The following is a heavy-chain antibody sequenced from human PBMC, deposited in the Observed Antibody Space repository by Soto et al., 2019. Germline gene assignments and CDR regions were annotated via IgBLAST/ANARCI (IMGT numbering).Heavy chain of an antibody. J-gene: IGHJ4*02. Sequence: SETLSLTCTVSGGSISRSSYYWGWIRQPPGKGLEWIGSIYYTGNTYSDPSLKSRVTMFVDTSKNQYSLRLSSVTAADTAVYYCARHRGDYYDSSGYFDYWCQGTLVTVSS. CDR3: ARHRGDYYDSSGYFDY. CDR2: IYYTGNT. V-gene: IGHV4-39*01. CDR1: GGSISRSSYY. D-gene: IGHD3-22*01.